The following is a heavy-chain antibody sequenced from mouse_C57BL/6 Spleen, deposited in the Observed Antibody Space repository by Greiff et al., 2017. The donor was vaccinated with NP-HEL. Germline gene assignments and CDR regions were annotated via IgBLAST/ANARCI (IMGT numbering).Heavy chain of an antibody. CDR3: ARQGGRDY. D-gene: IGHD3-3*01. J-gene: IGHJ2*01. V-gene: IGHV5-6*02. CDR2: ISSGGSYT. Sequence: EVKLEESGGDLVKPGGSLKLSCAASGFTLSSYGMSWVRQTPDKRLEWVATISSGGSYTYYPDSVKGRFTISRDNAKNTLYLQMSSLKSEDTAMYYCARQGGRDYWGQGTTLTVSS. CDR1: GFTLSSYG.